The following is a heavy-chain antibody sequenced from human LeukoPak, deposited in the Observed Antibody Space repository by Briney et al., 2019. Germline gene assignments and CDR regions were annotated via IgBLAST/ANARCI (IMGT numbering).Heavy chain of an antibody. CDR3: ARVRGIALPGDRYMDV. CDR1: GGSISTSAYF. CDR2: IYYTGST. V-gene: IGHV4-39*01. D-gene: IGHD6-19*01. Sequence: SETLSLTCTVPGGSISTSAYFWGWIRLPPGKGLEWIGNIYYTGSTYYNPSLESRLAMSFDTSRNQFSLKLSSVTAADTGVYYCARVRGIALPGDRYMDVWGKGTTITVSS. J-gene: IGHJ6*03.